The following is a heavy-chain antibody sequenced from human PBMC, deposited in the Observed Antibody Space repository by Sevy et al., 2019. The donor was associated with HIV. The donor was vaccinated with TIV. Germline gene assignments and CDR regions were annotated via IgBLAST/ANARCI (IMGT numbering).Heavy chain of an antibody. CDR1: GFTFRSYT. CDR3: ASEAWNY. J-gene: IGHJ4*02. Sequence: GGSLRLSCVASGFTFRSYTMKWVRQAPGKGLECVSSISSSGSYIYYADSVKGRFTISRDDAKNSLYLQMNSLRAEDTAVYYCASEAWNYWGQGTLVTVSS. CDR2: ISSSGSYI. V-gene: IGHV3-21*01.